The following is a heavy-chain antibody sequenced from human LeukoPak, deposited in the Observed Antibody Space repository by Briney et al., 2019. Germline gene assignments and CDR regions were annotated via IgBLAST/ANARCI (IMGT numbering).Heavy chain of an antibody. V-gene: IGHV3-64*04. D-gene: IGHD6-13*01. Sequence: GGSLRLSCSASGFTFSSYAMHWVRQAPGKGLEYVSAISSNGGSTYYADSVKGRFTISRDNSENTLYLQMNSLRPEDTAVYYCAREKYSSDWYIGPIDYWGQGTPVTVSS. CDR2: ISSNGGST. CDR3: AREKYSSDWYIGPIDY. J-gene: IGHJ4*02. CDR1: GFTFSSYA.